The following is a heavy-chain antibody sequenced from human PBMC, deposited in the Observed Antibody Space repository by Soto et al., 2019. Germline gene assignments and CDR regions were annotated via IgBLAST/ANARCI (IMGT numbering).Heavy chain of an antibody. V-gene: IGHV3-23*01. CDR2: ISGSGGST. D-gene: IGHD2-2*01. J-gene: IGHJ3*02. CDR3: AKDLIRYCSSTSCYAAAFDI. CDR1: GFTFSSYA. Sequence: GGSLRLSCAASGFTFSSYAMSWVRQAPGKGLEWVSAISGSGGSTYYADSVKGRFTISRDNSKNTLYLQMNSLRAEDTAVYYCAKDLIRYCSSTSCYAAAFDIWGQGTMVTVSS.